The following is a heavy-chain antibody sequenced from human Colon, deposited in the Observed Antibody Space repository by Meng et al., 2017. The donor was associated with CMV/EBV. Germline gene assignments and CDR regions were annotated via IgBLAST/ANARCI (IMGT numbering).Heavy chain of an antibody. J-gene: IGHJ4*01. CDR3: ARICVPTSCSFSDY. V-gene: IGHV3-53*01. D-gene: IGHD2-2*01. CDR2: IYRDNTP. Sequence: GESLKISCVGSGFNVTGNYMSWVRQAPGKGLELVSLIYRDNTPNYADSVKGRFTISRDTPKNTLYLQMNNLRADDTAVYYCARICVPTSCSFSDYWGHGILVTVSS. CDR1: GFNVTGNY.